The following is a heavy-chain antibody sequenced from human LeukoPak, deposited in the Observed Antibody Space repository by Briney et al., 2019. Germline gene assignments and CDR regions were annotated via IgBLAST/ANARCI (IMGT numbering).Heavy chain of an antibody. Sequence: SVKVSCKASGGTFSSYAISWVRQAPGQGLEWMGGIIPIFGTANYAQKFQGRVTITADESTSTAYMELSSLRSEDTAVYYGAGWVGGFIKPPDGVYYFDYWGQGTLVTVSS. CDR2: IIPIFGTA. D-gene: IGHD3-16*01. J-gene: IGHJ4*02. CDR1: GGTFSSYA. CDR3: AGWVGGFIKPPDGVYYFDY. V-gene: IGHV1-69*13.